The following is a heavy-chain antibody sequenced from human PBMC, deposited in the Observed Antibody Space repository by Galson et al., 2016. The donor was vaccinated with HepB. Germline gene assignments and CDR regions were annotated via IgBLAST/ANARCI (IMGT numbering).Heavy chain of an antibody. Sequence: SQRPSCAASGFTFSSYARNGVRQAPGKGLRRVSGISGGGVSTDYADSVKGRFTISRDNSKNTLYLQMNSLRAEDTALYYCARGGGHGFFDYWGQGTQVTVSS. CDR1: GFTFSSYA. CDR3: ARGGGHGFFDY. V-gene: IGHV3-23*01. D-gene: IGHD3-10*01. J-gene: IGHJ4*02. CDR2: ISGGGVST.